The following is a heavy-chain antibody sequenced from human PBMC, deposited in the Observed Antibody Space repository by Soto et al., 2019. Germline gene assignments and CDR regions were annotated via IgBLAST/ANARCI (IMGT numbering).Heavy chain of an antibody. D-gene: IGHD6-13*01. CDR1: GFTFSSYS. V-gene: IGHV3-21*01. CDR3: ARGRGAAGTDSVQYYGMDV. Sequence: EVQLVESGGGLVKPGGSPRLSCAASGFTFSSYSMNWVRQAPGKGLEWVSSISSSSSYIYYADSVKGRFTISRDNAKNSLYLQMNSLRADDTAVYYCARGRGAAGTDSVQYYGMDVWGQGTTVTVSS. CDR2: ISSSSSYI. J-gene: IGHJ6*02.